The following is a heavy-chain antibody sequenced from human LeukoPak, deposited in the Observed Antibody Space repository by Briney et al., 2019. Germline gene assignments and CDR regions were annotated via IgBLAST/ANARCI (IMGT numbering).Heavy chain of an antibody. CDR2: ISSSSSFI. V-gene: IGHV3-21*01. Sequence: AGGSLRLSCAASGFTFGYYTMNWVRQAPGKGLEWVSSISSSSSFIYYADSVKGRFTISRDNAKNSLYLQMNSLRAEDTAVYSCARNSSSWYYFDYWGQGTLVTVSS. D-gene: IGHD6-13*01. CDR3: ARNSSSWYYFDY. J-gene: IGHJ4*02. CDR1: GFTFGYYT.